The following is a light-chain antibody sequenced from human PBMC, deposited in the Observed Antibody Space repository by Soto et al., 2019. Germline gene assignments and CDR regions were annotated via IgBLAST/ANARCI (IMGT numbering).Light chain of an antibody. J-gene: IGKJ1*01. V-gene: IGKV1-5*03. Sequence: DIQMTQSPSTLSASVGDRVTITCRASQSIRNWLAWYQQKPGQAPKLLIYKASTLQSGVPSRFSGSGSGTEFPLAISSLQPDDSATYYCQQDNDNLTFGQGTKVEIK. CDR1: QSIRNW. CDR2: KAS. CDR3: QQDNDNLT.